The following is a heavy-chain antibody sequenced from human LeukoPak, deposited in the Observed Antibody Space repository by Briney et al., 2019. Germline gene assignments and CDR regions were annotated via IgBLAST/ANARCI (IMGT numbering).Heavy chain of an antibody. CDR2: ISYDGSNK. Sequence: GGSLRLSCAASGFSFSSYAMHWVRQAPGKGLEWVAVISYDGSNKYYADSVKGRFTISRDNSKNTLYLQMNSLRAEDTAVYYCARAVAGTSLVYYYYYYMDVWGKGTTVTVSS. CDR1: GFSFSSYA. D-gene: IGHD6-19*01. J-gene: IGHJ6*03. CDR3: ARAVAGTSLVYYYYYYMDV. V-gene: IGHV3-30*04.